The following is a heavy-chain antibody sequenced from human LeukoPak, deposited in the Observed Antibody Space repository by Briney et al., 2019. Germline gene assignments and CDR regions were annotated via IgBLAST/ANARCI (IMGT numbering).Heavy chain of an antibody. CDR2: VNSDGRSA. D-gene: IGHD2-2*01. Sequence: GGSLRLSCSASGFNFDDYGMTWVRQIPGKGLEWVAGVNSDGRSAGYAAAVRGRFTISRDNYKNSLYLDMGSLRLEDTAFYYCTRGYSTRHFPFDSWGQGTLVTVSS. J-gene: IGHJ4*02. CDR1: GFNFDDYG. CDR3: TRGYSTRHFPFDS. V-gene: IGHV3-20*04.